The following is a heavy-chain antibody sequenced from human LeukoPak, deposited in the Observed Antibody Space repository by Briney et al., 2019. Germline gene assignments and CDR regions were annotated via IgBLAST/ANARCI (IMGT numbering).Heavy chain of an antibody. Sequence: GGSLRLSCAASGFTFSGYAVSWVRQAPGKGLEWVSAISARGDSTYYADSVEGRFTISRDNSKNTLYLQMSSLRGEDTALYYCARGAYGDYDYWGQGTLVTVSS. CDR1: GFTFSGYA. CDR2: ISARGDST. CDR3: ARGAYGDYDY. J-gene: IGHJ4*02. D-gene: IGHD4-17*01. V-gene: IGHV3-23*01.